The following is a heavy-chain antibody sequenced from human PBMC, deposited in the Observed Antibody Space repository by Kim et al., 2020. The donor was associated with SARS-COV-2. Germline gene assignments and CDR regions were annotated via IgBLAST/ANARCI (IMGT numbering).Heavy chain of an antibody. CDR1: GYSFTSYA. CDR3: ARGHIVVPAEFDP. J-gene: IGHJ5*02. V-gene: IGHV7-4-1*02. D-gene: IGHD2-2*01. Sequence: ASVKVSCKASGYSFTSYAMSWVRQAPGQGLEWMGWINTNTGNPTYAQAFTGRFVFSLDTSVSTAYLQISSLKPEDTAVYYCARGHIVVPAEFDPWGQGTLVTVSS. CDR2: INTNTGNP.